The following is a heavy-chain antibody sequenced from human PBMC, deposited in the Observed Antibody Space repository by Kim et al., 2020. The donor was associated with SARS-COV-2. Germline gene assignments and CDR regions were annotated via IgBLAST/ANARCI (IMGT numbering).Heavy chain of an antibody. V-gene: IGHV3-33*05. Sequence: GGSLRLSCAASGFTFSSYGMHWVRQAPGKGLEWVAVISYDGSNKYYADSVKGRFTISRDNSKNTLYLQMNSLRAEDTAVYYCARDGSGYAAQSDYYYYYGMDVWGQGTTVTVSS. CDR2: ISYDGSNK. D-gene: IGHD5-12*01. CDR1: GFTFSSYG. CDR3: ARDGSGYAAQSDYYYYYGMDV. J-gene: IGHJ6*02.